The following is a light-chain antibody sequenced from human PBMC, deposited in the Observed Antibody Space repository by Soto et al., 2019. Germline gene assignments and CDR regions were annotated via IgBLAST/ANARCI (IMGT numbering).Light chain of an antibody. V-gene: IGKV1-8*01. CDR1: QGISSY. Sequence: AIRMTQSPSSFSASTGDRVTITCRASQGISSYLAWYQQKPGKVPKLLIYAASTLQSGVPSRFSGSGSGTDFTLTISCLQSEDFATYYCQQHYSYPPTFGGGTKVDIK. CDR3: QQHYSYPPT. J-gene: IGKJ4*01. CDR2: AAS.